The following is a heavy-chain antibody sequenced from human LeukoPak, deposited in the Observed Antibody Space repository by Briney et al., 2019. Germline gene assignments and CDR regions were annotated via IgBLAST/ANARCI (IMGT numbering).Heavy chain of an antibody. CDR1: GYTFTDSF. D-gene: IGHD7-27*01. Sequence: ASVKVSCKASGYTFTDSFIHWVRQAPGQGPEWMGRINAKSGVTMYAQTLQDRVTMTRDTSISTAYMELSRLTSDDTALYYCARDLASTSNWEFDYWGQGTLVTVSS. CDR2: INAKSGVT. CDR3: ARDLASTSNWEFDY. V-gene: IGHV1-2*06. J-gene: IGHJ4*02.